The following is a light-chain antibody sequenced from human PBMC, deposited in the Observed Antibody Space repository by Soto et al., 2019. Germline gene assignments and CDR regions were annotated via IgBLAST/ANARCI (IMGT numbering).Light chain of an antibody. CDR2: DGN. CDR3: SSYAGTNTFV. V-gene: IGLV2-23*01. Sequence: QSALTQPASVSGSPGQSITISCTGTSSDVGSYNLVSWYQQHPGKAPKLMLYDGNKRPSGVSNRFSGSKSANTASLTISGLQTEDEDDYYCSSYAGTNTFVFGTGTKVTVL. CDR1: SSDVGSYNL. J-gene: IGLJ1*01.